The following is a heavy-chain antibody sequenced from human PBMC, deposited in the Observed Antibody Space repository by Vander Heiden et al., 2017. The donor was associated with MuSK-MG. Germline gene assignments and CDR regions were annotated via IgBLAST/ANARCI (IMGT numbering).Heavy chain of an antibody. CDR2: ISSSSSYT. CDR1: GFTFSDYY. Sequence: QVQLVESGGGLVKPGGSLRLSCAASGFTFSDYYMSWIRQAPGKGLEWVSYISSSSSYTNYADSVKGRFTISRDNAKNSLYLQMNSLRAEDTAVYYCARRTTVTKFDIWGQGTMVTVSS. J-gene: IGHJ3*02. CDR3: ARRTTVTKFDI. V-gene: IGHV3-11*06. D-gene: IGHD4-17*01.